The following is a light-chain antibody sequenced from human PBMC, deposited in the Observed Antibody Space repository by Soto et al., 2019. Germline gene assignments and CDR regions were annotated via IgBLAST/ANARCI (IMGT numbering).Light chain of an antibody. J-gene: IGKJ4*01. V-gene: IGKV3-15*01. CDR1: QSVSSN. CDR3: QQYNNWPPLT. Sequence: EIVMTQSPATLSVSTGERATLSCRASQSVSSNLAWYQQKPGQAPRLLIYGASTRATGIPARFSGSGSGTEFTLTISSLQSEDFAVYCCQQYNNWPPLTFGGGTKVEIK. CDR2: GAS.